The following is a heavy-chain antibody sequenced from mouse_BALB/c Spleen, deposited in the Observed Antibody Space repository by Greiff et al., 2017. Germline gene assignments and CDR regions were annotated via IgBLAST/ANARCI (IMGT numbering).Heavy chain of an antibody. Sequence: VQLQQTGPELVKPGASVKISCKASGYSFTDYIMLWVKQSHGKSLEWIGNINPYYGSTSYNLKFKGKATLTVDKSSSTAYMQLNSLTSEDSAVYYCARSLPYAMDYWGQGTSVTVSS. D-gene: IGHD5-5*01. CDR2: INPYYGST. J-gene: IGHJ4*01. CDR3: ARSLPYAMDY. CDR1: GYSFTDYI. V-gene: IGHV1-39*01.